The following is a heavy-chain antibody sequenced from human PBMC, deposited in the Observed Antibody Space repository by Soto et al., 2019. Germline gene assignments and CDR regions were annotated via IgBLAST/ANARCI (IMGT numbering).Heavy chain of an antibody. J-gene: IGHJ4*02. CDR2: VSHDGTLY. CDR3: VKDRSDTWSVDY. D-gene: IGHD2-8*02. Sequence: QVQLVESGGGVVQPGRSLRLSCSASGFIYSSCAMHWVRQVPGKGLEWVAVVSHDGTLYPYADSVKGRFTISRDNSRKMLYLQMNSLRPDDTAVYYCVKDRSDTWSVDYWGQGTLVTVSS. V-gene: IGHV3-30*18. CDR1: GFIYSSCA.